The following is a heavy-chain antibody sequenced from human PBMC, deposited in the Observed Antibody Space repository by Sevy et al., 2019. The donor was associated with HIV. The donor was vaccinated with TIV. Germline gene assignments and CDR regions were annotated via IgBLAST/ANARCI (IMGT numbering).Heavy chain of an antibody. CDR2: LSFGCGEI. CDR3: AREGCTKPHDY. J-gene: IGHJ4*02. CDR1: GFTFSKYS. D-gene: IGHD2-8*01. Sequence: VESLRLSCAASGFTFSKYSMSWVRQPPGKGLEWVSTLSFGCGEINYADSVKGRFTISRDNSKSSVYLQMNNLRPEDTAVYYCAREGCTKPHDYWGQGTLVTVSS. V-gene: IGHV3-23*01.